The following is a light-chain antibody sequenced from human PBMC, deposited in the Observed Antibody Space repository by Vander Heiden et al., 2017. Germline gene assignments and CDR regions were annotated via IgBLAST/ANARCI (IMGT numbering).Light chain of an antibody. V-gene: IGKV1-39*01. J-gene: IGKJ2*01. CDR3: QQSYSTPYT. Sequence: DIQMTQSPSSLSASVGDRVTITCRASQSISSYLNWYQQKPGKAPKLLIYAASSLQSGVPSRISGSGSGTDFTLIISSLQPEDFATYYCQQSYSTPYTFGQGTKLEIK. CDR1: QSISSY. CDR2: AAS.